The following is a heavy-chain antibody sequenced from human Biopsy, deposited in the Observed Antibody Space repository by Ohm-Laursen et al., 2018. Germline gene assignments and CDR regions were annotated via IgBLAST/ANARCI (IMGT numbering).Heavy chain of an antibody. CDR3: ARTPILIVSAGLVYRHRRHLQGMDV. V-gene: IGHV2-70*11. CDR1: GFSLSARGMC. J-gene: IGHJ6*02. CDR2: VDWDDYK. Sequence: PTQTLTLTSSFSGFSLSARGMCVSWIRQAPGKALEWLARVDWDDYKDYSASLQTKPSISKDTSNDQVVLTVNNVDPADTATYYCARTPILIVSAGLVYRHRRHLQGMDVWGQGIAVTVS. D-gene: IGHD6-13*01.